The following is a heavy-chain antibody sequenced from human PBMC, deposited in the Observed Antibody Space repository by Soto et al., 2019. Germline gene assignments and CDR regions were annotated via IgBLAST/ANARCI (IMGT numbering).Heavy chain of an antibody. J-gene: IGHJ5*01. CDR1: VLTLSSYS. CDR3: ASELDTLYLFDA. Sequence: HPECSLRHSCSASVLTLSSYSMNWVRQAPGKGLEWVSYISSSSSTIYYADSVKGRFTISRDNAKNSLYLQMNSLRDEDTAVYYRASELDTLYLFDA. V-gene: IGHV3-48*02. CDR2: ISSSSSTI. D-gene: IGHD2-2*02.